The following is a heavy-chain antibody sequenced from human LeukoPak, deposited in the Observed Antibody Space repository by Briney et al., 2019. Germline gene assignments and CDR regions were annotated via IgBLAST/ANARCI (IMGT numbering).Heavy chain of an antibody. CDR1: GFTFSSYG. D-gene: IGHD1-26*01. V-gene: IGHV3-30*02. CDR3: AKGVIVGAKVPPAY. Sequence: GGSLRLSCAASGFTFSSYGMHWVRQAPGKGLEWVAFIRYDGSNKYYADSVKGRFTISRDNSKNTLYLQMNSLRAEDTAVYYCAKGVIVGAKVPPAYWGQGTLVTVSS. CDR2: IRYDGSNK. J-gene: IGHJ4*02.